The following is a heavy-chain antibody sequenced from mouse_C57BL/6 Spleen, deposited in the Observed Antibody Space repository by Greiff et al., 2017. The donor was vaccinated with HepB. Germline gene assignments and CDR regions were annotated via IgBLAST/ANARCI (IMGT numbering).Heavy chain of an antibody. Sequence: QVQLQQSGPGLVAPSQCLSITCTVSGFSLTSYGVSWVRQPPGKGLEWLGVIWGDGSTNYHSALIARLSISKDNSKTQVFLKLNSLQTDDTATYYGAKRDYDYEFAYWGQGTLVTVSA. CDR3: AKRDYDYEFAY. V-gene: IGHV2-3*01. CDR1: GFSLTSYG. CDR2: IWGDGST. D-gene: IGHD2-4*01. J-gene: IGHJ3*01.